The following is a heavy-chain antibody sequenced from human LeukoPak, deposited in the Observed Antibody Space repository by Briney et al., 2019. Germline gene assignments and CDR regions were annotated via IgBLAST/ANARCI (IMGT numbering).Heavy chain of an antibody. V-gene: IGHV3-20*04. CDR2: INWNGGST. CDR1: GFTFDDYG. D-gene: IGHD4-17*01. J-gene: IGHJ4*02. Sequence: RGSLRLSCAASGFTFDDYGMSWVRQAPGKGLEWVSGINWNGGSTGYADSVKGRFTISRDNAKNSLYLQMNSLRAEDTALYYCARGEGPDYGDYWGQGTLVTVSS. CDR3: ARGEGPDYGDY.